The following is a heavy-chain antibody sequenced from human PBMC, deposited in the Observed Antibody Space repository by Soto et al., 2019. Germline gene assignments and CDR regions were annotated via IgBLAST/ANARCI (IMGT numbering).Heavy chain of an antibody. Sequence: SETLSLTCTVSGCSISSYYWSWIRQPPGKGLEWIGYIYYSGSTNYNPSLKSRVTISVDTSKNQFSLKLSSVTAADTAVYYCARLLTIDYSSSSGVGWFDPWGQGTLVTVSS. CDR2: IYYSGST. D-gene: IGHD6-6*01. CDR3: ARLLTIDYSSSSGVGWFDP. J-gene: IGHJ5*02. CDR1: GCSISSYY. V-gene: IGHV4-59*08.